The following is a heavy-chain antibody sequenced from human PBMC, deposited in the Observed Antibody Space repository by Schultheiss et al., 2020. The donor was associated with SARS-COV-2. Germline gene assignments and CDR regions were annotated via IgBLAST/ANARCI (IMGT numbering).Heavy chain of an antibody. V-gene: IGHV1-46*01. CDR1: GYTFTDYY. J-gene: IGHJ5*02. D-gene: IGHD6-19*01. CDR3: ARDIAARVAGSLPAWFDP. Sequence: ASVKVSCKASGYTFTDYYMHWVRQAPGQGLEWMGIINPSGGSTSYAQKFQGRVTITADKSTSTAYMELNSLISDDTAVYYCARDIAARVAGSLPAWFDPWGQGTLVTVSS. CDR2: INPSGGST.